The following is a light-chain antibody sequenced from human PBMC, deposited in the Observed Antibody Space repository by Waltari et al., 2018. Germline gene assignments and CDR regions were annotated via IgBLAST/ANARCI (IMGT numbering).Light chain of an antibody. CDR3: QSYDNSLSDVV. CDR2: RNA. Sequence: QSVLTQPPSVSGAPGQRVTISCAGSSSNIGANYDVHWYQQHPGTAPKLLIYRNAYRPSGVPDRFSGSKSGTSASLAITGLQADDEAVYYCQSYDNSLSDVVFGGGTKVTVL. V-gene: IGLV1-40*01. CDR1: SSNIGANYD. J-gene: IGLJ2*01.